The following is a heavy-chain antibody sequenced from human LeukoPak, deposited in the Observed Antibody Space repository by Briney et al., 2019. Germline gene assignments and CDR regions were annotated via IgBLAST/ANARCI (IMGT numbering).Heavy chain of an antibody. D-gene: IGHD3-10*01. CDR3: ARHGGVVRGQGSDAFDI. CDR1: GGSISSYF. V-gene: IGHV4-59*08. CDR2: IYYSGST. Sequence: PSETLSLTCTVSGGSISSYFWSWVRQPPGKGLEWIGYIYYSGSTKYNPSLKSRVTISLDTSKNQFSLKLTSVTAADTAVYYCARHGGVVRGQGSDAFDIWGQGTMVTVSS. J-gene: IGHJ3*02.